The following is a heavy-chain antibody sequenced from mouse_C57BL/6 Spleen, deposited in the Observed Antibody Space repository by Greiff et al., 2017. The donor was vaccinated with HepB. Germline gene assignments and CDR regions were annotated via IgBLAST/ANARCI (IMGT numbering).Heavy chain of an antibody. V-gene: IGHV1-82*01. CDR1: GYAFSSSW. D-gene: IGHD2-12*01. J-gene: IGHJ2*01. CDR3: ARGELIY. CDR2: IYPGDGDT. Sequence: QVQLQQSGPELVKPGASVKISCKASGYAFSSSWMNWVKQRPGKGLEWIGRIYPGDGDTNYNGKFKGKAILTADKSSSTAYMQLSSLTSEDSAVYFCARGELIYWGQGTTLTVSS.